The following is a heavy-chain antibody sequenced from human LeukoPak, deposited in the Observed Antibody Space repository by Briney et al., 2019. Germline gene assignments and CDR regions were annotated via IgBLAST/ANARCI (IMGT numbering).Heavy chain of an antibody. D-gene: IGHD1-14*01. J-gene: IGHJ4*01. CDR1: GFTFKSYA. Sequence: GGSLRLSCSASGFTFKSYAMHWVRQAPGKGLEHVSTIGSDGDGTYYADSVKDRFIISRDNSKNAVYLQMSSLRPEDTAVYYCVSPVFINFWGQGTLVTVSS. V-gene: IGHV3-64D*06. CDR3: VSPVFINF. CDR2: IGSDGDGT.